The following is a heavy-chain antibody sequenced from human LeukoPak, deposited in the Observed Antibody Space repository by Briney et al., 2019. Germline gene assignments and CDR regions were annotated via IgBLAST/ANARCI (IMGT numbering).Heavy chain of an antibody. Sequence: SETLSLTCTVSGGSISSYYWSWIRQPAGKGLEWIGRIYTSGSTNYNPSLKSRVTISVDTSKNQFSLKLRSVTAADTAVYYCARDASRIQLWPLWGQGTLVTVSS. CDR1: GGSISSYY. CDR2: IYTSGST. V-gene: IGHV4-4*07. J-gene: IGHJ4*02. D-gene: IGHD5-18*01. CDR3: ARDASRIQLWPL.